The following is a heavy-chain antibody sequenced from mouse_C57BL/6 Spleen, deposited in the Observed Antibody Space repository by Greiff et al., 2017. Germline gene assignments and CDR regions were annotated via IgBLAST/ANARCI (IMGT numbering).Heavy chain of an antibody. CDR2: ISYDGSN. CDR3: AREGVAWFAY. V-gene: IGHV3-6*01. CDR1: GYSITSGYY. J-gene: IGHJ3*01. Sequence: EVQLQESGPGLVKPSQSLSLTCSVTGYSITSGYYWNWIRQFPGNKLEWMGYISYDGSNNYNPSLKNRISITRDTSKNQFFLKLNSVTTEDTATYYCAREGVAWFAYWGQGTLVTVSA.